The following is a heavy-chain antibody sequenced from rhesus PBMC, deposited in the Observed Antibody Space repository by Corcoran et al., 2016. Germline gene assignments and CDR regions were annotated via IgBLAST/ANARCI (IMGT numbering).Heavy chain of an antibody. CDR3: ARGIQRVGRFDV. V-gene: IGHV4-73*01. J-gene: IGHJ5-1*01. CDR2: IDGNSANT. D-gene: IGHD5-42*01. Sequence: QVKLQQWGEGLVKPSETLSLTCAVYGGSTSGYYWSGIRQPPGKGLEWIGNIDGNSANTNYNPSLKNRVTNSKDTSKNQFSLKLSSVTAADTAVYYCARGIQRVGRFDVWGPGVLVTVSS. CDR1: GGSTSGYY.